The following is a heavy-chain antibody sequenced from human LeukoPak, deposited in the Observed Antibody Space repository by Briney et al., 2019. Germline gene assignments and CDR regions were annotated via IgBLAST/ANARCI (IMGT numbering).Heavy chain of an antibody. CDR3: ATESKGFGELLSFYY. CDR2: FDPEDGET. CDR1: GYTLTELS. V-gene: IGHV1-24*01. Sequence: ASVKVSCKVSGYTLTELSMHWVRQAPGKGLEWMGGFDPEDGETIYAQKLQGRVTMTEDTSTDTAYMELSSLRSEDTAVYYCATESKGFGELLSFYYWGQGTLVTVSS. J-gene: IGHJ4*02. D-gene: IGHD3-10*01.